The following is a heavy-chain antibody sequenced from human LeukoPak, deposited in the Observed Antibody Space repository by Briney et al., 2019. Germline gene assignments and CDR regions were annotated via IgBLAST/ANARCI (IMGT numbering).Heavy chain of an antibody. D-gene: IGHD6-19*01. CDR2: IYYSGRT. CDR1: GGSISSSSYY. V-gene: IGHV4-39*01. CDR3: VNSSPGGGWLVSGNFDY. J-gene: IGHJ4*02. Sequence: SETLSLTCTVSGGSISSSSYYWGWIRQPPGKGLEWIGSIYYSGRTYYNPSLKSRVTISVDTSKNQFSLKLSSVTAADTAVYYCVNSSPGGGWLVSGNFDYWGQGTLVTVSS.